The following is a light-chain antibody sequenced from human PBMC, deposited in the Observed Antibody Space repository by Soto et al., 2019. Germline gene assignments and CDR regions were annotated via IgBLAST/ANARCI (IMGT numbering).Light chain of an antibody. Sequence: QSALTQPASVSASPGQSITISCTGTSSDVGTYDDVSWYRQHPGKAPRLLIYEVTNRPSGVSNRFSGSKSGDTAPLTISGLQAEDEGDYYCSSYTIGSTYVFGSGTKV. CDR1: SSDVGTYDD. V-gene: IGLV2-14*01. CDR3: SSYTIGSTYV. J-gene: IGLJ1*01. CDR2: EVT.